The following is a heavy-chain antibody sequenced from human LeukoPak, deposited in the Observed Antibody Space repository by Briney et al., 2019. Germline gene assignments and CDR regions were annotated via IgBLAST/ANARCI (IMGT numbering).Heavy chain of an antibody. CDR3: ARLGCSSTSCYSFDY. V-gene: IGHV1-2*06. J-gene: IGHJ4*02. D-gene: IGHD2-2*01. CDR1: GGTFSSYG. Sequence: ASVKVSCKASGGTFSSYGISWVRQAPGQGLEWMGRINPNSGGTNYAQKFQGRVTMTRDTSISTAYMELSGLRSDDTAVYYCARLGCSSTSCYSFDYWGQGTLVTVSS. CDR2: INPNSGGT.